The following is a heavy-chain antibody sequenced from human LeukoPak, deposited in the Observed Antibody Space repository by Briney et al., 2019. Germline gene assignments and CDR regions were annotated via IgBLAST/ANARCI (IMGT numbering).Heavy chain of an antibody. CDR1: GYTFTGYY. V-gene: IGHV1-2*02. CDR2: INLNSGDR. J-gene: IGHJ4*02. CDR3: ARVSRLYHDTSGRIFDY. D-gene: IGHD3-22*01. Sequence: ASVKVSCKASGYTFTGYYMHWVRQAPGQGLEWMGWINLNSGDRNYAQKFQGRVTMTRDTSSSTAYMEVSRLRSDDTAVYYCARVSRLYHDTSGRIFDYWGQGTLVTVSS.